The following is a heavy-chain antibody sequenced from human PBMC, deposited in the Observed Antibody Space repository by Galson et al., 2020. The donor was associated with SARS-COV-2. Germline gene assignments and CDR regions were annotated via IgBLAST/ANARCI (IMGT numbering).Heavy chain of an antibody. J-gene: IGHJ6*02. CDR2: IYYSGST. V-gene: IGHV4-59*01. D-gene: IGHD1-26*01. CDR3: ASFRFYFRPYYGLDV. CDR1: GGSISSYY. Sequence: ETSETLSLTCTVSGGSISSYYWSWIRQHPGKGLEWIGYIYYSGSTNYNPSLKSRVTISIDTSKNQFSLRLSSVTAADTAVYYCASFRFYFRPYYGLDVWGQGTTVTVSS.